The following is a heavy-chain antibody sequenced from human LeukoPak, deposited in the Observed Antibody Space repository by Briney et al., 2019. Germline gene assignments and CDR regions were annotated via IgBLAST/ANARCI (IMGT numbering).Heavy chain of an antibody. Sequence: GASVKVSYKASGYTFTSYDINWVRQATGQGLEWMGWMNPNSGNTGYAQKFQGRVTMTRNTSISTAYMELSSLRSEDTAVYYCARGIDERHNYYYYYMDVWGKGTTVTVSS. CDR2: MNPNSGNT. V-gene: IGHV1-8*01. CDR3: ARGIDERHNYYYYYMDV. CDR1: GYTFTSYD. J-gene: IGHJ6*03. D-gene: IGHD1-26*01.